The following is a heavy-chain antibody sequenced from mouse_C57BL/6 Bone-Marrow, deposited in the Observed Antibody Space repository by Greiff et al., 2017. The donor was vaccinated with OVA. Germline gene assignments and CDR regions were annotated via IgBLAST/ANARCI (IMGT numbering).Heavy chain of an antibody. V-gene: IGHV5-17*01. CDR1: GFTFSDYG. D-gene: IGHD2-3*01. J-gene: IGHJ4*01. Sequence: DVHLVESGGGLVKPGGSLKLSCAASGFTFSDYGMHWVRQAPEKGLEWVAYISSGSSTIYYADTVKGRFTISRDNAKNTLFLQMTSLRSEDTAMYYCASYDGYYEDYAMDYWGQGTSVTVSS. CDR2: ISSGSSTI. CDR3: ASYDGYYEDYAMDY.